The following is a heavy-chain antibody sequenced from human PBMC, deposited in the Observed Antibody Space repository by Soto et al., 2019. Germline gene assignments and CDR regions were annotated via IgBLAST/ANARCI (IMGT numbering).Heavy chain of an antibody. D-gene: IGHD6-13*01. V-gene: IGHV3-9*01. J-gene: IGHJ1*01. CDR3: VKDESINWYSGHFRH. CDR2: INWNSGSI. Sequence: EVQLVESGGGLVQPGRSLRLSCAASGFTFDDYAMHWVLQVPGKGLECVSGINWNSGSIGYGDSVKGRFAISRDNAKNSLHLQMNSLSAEAPAFYYGVKDESINWYSGHFRHWGQGTLVTGSS. CDR1: GFTFDDYA.